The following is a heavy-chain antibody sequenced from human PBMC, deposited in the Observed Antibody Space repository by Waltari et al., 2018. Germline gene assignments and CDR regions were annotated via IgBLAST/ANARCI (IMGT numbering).Heavy chain of an antibody. Sequence: QLQESGPGLVEPSGPLSLTCDVSGDSMSTTNCWSWVRQSPGTGLEWIGQVNFSGKGLYNPSVASRVTVSLDTSTNRLSLRMTSATAADTAVYYCARDRGRGLYLDSWGQGTLVTVSP. J-gene: IGHJ4*02. V-gene: IGHV4-4*02. CDR2: VNFSGKG. CDR3: ARDRGRGLYLDS. CDR1: GDSMSTTNC.